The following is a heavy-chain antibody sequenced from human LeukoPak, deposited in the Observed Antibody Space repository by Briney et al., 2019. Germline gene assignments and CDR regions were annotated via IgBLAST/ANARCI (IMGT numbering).Heavy chain of an antibody. V-gene: IGHV1-2*06. Sequence: ASVKVSCTASGYTFTGYYMHWVRQAPGQGLEWMGRINPNSGGTNYAQKFQGRVTMTRDTSISTAYMELSRLRSDDTAVYYCARDFYSSGWSTGDWGQGTLVTVSS. CDR1: GYTFTGYY. D-gene: IGHD6-19*01. CDR3: ARDFYSSGWSTGD. J-gene: IGHJ4*02. CDR2: INPNSGGT.